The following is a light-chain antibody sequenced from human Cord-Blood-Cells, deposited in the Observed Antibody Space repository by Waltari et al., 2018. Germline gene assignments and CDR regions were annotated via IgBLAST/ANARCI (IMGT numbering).Light chain of an antibody. CDR1: SSDVGSYNL. J-gene: IGLJ2*01. CDR2: EVS. CDR3: CSYAGSSTFVV. V-gene: IGLV2-23*02. Sequence: QSALPQPASVSGSPGQSITISCTGTSSDVGSYNLVSCYQQHPGKAPKLMIYEVSKRPSGVSNRFSGSKSGNTASLTISGLQAEDEADYYCCSYAGSSTFVVFGGGTKLTVL.